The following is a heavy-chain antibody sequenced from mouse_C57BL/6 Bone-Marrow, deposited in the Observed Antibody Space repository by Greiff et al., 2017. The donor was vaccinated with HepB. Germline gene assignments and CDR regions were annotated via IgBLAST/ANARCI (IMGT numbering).Heavy chain of an antibody. D-gene: IGHD4-1*02. Sequence: QVQLKESGPGLVQPSQSLSITCTVSGFSLTSYGVHWVRQSPGKGLEWLGVIWSGGITDYNAAFISRLSISKDNSKSQVFFKMNSLQADDTAIYYCARPPTPGYFDYWGQGTTLTVSS. CDR1: GFSLTSYG. CDR2: IWSGGIT. CDR3: ARPPTPGYFDY. V-gene: IGHV2-2*01. J-gene: IGHJ2*01.